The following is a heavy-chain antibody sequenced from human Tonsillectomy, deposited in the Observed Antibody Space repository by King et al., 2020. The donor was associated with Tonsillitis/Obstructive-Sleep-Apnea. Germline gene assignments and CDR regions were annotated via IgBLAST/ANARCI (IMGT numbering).Heavy chain of an antibody. D-gene: IGHD1-1*01. CDR3: ARRQWNDFFLDV. CDR1: GGSISSSSYY. Sequence: QLQESGPGLVKSSETLSLTCTVSGGSISSSSYYWGWIRQPPGKGLEWIGSIYYSGSTYHNPSLKSRVTISVDTSKNQFSLKLSSVTAADTAVYYCARRQWNDFFLDVWGKGTTVTVSS. V-gene: IGHV4-39*01. CDR2: IYYSGST. J-gene: IGHJ6*04.